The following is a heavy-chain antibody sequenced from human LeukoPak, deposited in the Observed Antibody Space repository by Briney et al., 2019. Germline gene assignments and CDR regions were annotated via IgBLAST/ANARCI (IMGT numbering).Heavy chain of an antibody. V-gene: IGHV1-46*01. CDR1: GFTFTSYY. CDR3: ARDPRGYSYGSYYFDY. D-gene: IGHD5-18*01. Sequence: ASVKVSCKASGFTFTSYYMHWVRQAPGQGLEWMGIINPSGVSTSYAQKFQGRVTMTRDMSTSTVYMELSSLRSEDTAVYYCARDPRGYSYGSYYFDYWGQGTLVTVSS. CDR2: INPSGVST. J-gene: IGHJ4*02.